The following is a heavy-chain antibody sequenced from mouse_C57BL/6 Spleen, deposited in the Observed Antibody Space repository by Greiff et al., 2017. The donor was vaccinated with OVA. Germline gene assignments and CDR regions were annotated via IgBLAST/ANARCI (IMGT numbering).Heavy chain of an antibody. Sequence: VMLVESGAELVKPGASVKISCKASGYAFSRYWMNWVKQRPGKGLEWIGQIYPGDGATNYNGKFKGKATLTADKSSSTAYMQLSSLTSEDSAVYFCARKRGDYDYAMDYWGQGTSVTVSS. CDR2: IYPGDGAT. D-gene: IGHD2-4*01. V-gene: IGHV1-80*01. CDR1: GYAFSRYW. CDR3: ARKRGDYDYAMDY. J-gene: IGHJ4*01.